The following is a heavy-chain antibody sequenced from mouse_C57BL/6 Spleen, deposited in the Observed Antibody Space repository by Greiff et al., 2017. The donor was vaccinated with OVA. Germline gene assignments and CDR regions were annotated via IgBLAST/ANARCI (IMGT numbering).Heavy chain of an antibody. D-gene: IGHD3-2*02. V-gene: IGHV5-6*02. Sequence: DVKLVESGGDLVKPGGSLKLSCAASGFTFSSYGMSWVRQTPDKRLEWVATISSGGSYTYYPDSVKGRFTISRDNAKNTLYLQMSSLKSEDTAMYYCARLDSSGPLYAMDYWGQGTSVTVSS. CDR1: GFTFSSYG. J-gene: IGHJ4*01. CDR2: ISSGGSYT. CDR3: ARLDSSGPLYAMDY.